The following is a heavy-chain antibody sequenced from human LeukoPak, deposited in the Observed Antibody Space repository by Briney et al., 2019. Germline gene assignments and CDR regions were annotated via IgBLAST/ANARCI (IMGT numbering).Heavy chain of an antibody. Sequence: PSETLSLTCAVYGGSFSSYYWSWIRQPPGKGLEWIGEINHTGSTNYNSSLKSRVTISLDTSKNQFSLKLSSVTAADTAVYYCARGLPSYSGSRREGFDPWGQGTLVTVSS. CDR1: GGSFSSYY. D-gene: IGHD3-10*01. V-gene: IGHV4-34*01. CDR2: INHTGST. J-gene: IGHJ5*02. CDR3: ARGLPSYSGSRREGFDP.